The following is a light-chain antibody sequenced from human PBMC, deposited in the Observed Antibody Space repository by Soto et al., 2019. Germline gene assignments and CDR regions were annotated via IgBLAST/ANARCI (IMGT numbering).Light chain of an antibody. CDR2: GGT. J-gene: IGLJ1*01. Sequence: QSALTQPASVSGSPGQSITISCTGTSSDFGSYNLVSWYQQHPGEAPKLMIYGGTKRPSGVSNRFSGSKSGNTASLTISGLQAEYEADYYCCSYAGITTYYVFGTGTKLTVL. CDR3: CSYAGITTYYV. V-gene: IGLV2-23*01. CDR1: SSDFGSYNL.